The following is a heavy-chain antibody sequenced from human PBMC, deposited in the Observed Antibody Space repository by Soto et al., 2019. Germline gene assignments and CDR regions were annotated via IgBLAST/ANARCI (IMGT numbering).Heavy chain of an antibody. CDR1: GFTFSSYA. CDR2: ISGSGGST. CDR3: AQEGPTAYCGGDCYLNHDDFDI. D-gene: IGHD2-21*02. V-gene: IGHV3-23*01. Sequence: EVQLLESGGGLVQPGGSLRLSCAASGFTFSSYAMSWVRQAPGKGLEWVSAISGSGGSTYYADSVKGRFTISRDKSKNTLYLQINSLRAEDTAVYYCAQEGPTAYCGGDCYLNHDDFDIWRHGTMVTVSS. J-gene: IGHJ3*02.